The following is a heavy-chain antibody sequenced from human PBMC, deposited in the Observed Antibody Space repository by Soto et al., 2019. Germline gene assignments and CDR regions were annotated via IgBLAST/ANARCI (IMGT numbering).Heavy chain of an antibody. J-gene: IGHJ6*03. Sequence: GYSLRISFKVSGYRFTRYCIGLVRQRPGKGLEWMGIIYPGDSDTRYSPSFQGQVTISADKSISTAYLQWSSLKASDTAMYYCARPIMVNEWAQGMPGWGKGT. CDR1: GYRFTRYC. V-gene: IGHV5-51*01. D-gene: IGHD5-18*01. CDR2: IYPGDSDT. CDR3: ARPIMVNEWAQGMPG.